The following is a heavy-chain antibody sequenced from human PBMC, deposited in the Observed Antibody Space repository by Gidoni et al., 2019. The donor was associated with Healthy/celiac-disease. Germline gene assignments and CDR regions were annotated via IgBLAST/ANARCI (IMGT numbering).Heavy chain of an antibody. CDR3: ARDGHFSKVREGQPLSGYYYYYGMDV. D-gene: IGHD3-3*02. J-gene: IGHJ6*02. Sequence: EVQLVESGGGLVKPGGSLRLSCAASGFTFSSYRMNWVRQAPGKGLEWVSSISSSSSYIYDADSVKGRFTISRDNAKNSLYLQMNSLRAEDTAVYYCARDGHFSKVREGQPLSGYYYYYGMDVWGQGTTVTVSS. CDR2: ISSSSSYI. V-gene: IGHV3-21*01. CDR1: GFTFSSYR.